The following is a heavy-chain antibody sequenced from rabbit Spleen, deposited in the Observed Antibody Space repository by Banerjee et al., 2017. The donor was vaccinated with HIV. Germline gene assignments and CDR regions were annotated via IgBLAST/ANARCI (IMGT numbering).Heavy chain of an antibody. V-gene: IGHV1S40*01. Sequence: QSLEESGGDLVKPGASLTLTCTASGFSFSSRYWISWVRQAPEKGLEWVGYMDPIFHITYFANWVNGRFTISSHNAQNTLYLQVNSLTAADTATYFCVRGASSSGYYNLWGPGTLVTVS. J-gene: IGHJ4*01. CDR1: GFSFSSRYW. CDR2: MDPIFHIT. D-gene: IGHD1-1*01. CDR3: VRGASSSGYYNL.